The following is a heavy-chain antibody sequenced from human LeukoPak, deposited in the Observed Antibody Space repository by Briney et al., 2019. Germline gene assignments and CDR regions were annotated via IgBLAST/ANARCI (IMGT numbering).Heavy chain of an antibody. J-gene: IGHJ6*02. D-gene: IGHD6-13*01. CDR1: VYTFTSYD. V-gene: IGHV1-8*01. Sequence: ASVKVSCKASVYTFTSYDINWVRQATGQGLEWMGWMNPNSGNTGYAQKFQGRVTMTRNTSISTAYMELSSLRSEDTAVYYCARWKYSSSWYDFAYYYYGMDVWGQGTTVTVSS. CDR2: MNPNSGNT. CDR3: ARWKYSSSWYDFAYYYYGMDV.